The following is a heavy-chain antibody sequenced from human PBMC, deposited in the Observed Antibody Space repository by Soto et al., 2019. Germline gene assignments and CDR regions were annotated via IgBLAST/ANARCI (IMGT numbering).Heavy chain of an antibody. V-gene: IGHV3-23*01. CDR1: GFTFSSYA. Sequence: GGSLRLSCAASGFTFSSYAMSWVRQAPGKGLEWVSAISGSGGSTYYADSVKGRFTISRDNSKNTLYLQMNSLRAEDTAVYYCAKARSSSYHHYNILLYYYYYGMDVWGQGTTVTVSS. J-gene: IGHJ6*02. D-gene: IGHD2-15*01. CDR3: AKARSSSYHHYNILLYYYYYGMDV. CDR2: ISGSGGST.